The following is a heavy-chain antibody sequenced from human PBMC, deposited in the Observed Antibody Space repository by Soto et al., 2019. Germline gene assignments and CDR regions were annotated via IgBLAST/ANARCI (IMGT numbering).Heavy chain of an antibody. D-gene: IGHD7-27*01. Sequence: GESLKISCKGSGYSFTSYWIGWVRQMPGKGLEWMGIIYPGDSDTRYSPSFQGQVTISADKSISTAYLQWSSLKASDSAVYFCARTVMPVGNLAAFDHWGQGVLVTVSS. J-gene: IGHJ4*02. V-gene: IGHV5-51*01. CDR3: ARTVMPVGNLAAFDH. CDR2: IYPGDSDT. CDR1: GYSFTSYW.